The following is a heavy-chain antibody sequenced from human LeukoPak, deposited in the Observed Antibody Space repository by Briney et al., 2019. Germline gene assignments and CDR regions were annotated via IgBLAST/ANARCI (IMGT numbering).Heavy chain of an antibody. Sequence: GGSLRLSCAASGFTFSSYGMHWVRQALGKGLEWVAFIRYDGSNKYYADSVKGRFTISRDNSKNTLYLQMNSLRAEDTAVYYCARAYYDFWSGRDSSYYYYMDVWGKGTTVTVSS. CDR3: ARAYYDFWSGRDSSYYYYMDV. D-gene: IGHD3-3*01. V-gene: IGHV3-30*02. CDR2: IRYDGSNK. CDR1: GFTFSSYG. J-gene: IGHJ6*03.